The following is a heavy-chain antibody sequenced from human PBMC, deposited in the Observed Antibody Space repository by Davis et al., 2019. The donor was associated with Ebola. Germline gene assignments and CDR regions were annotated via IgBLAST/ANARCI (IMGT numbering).Heavy chain of an antibody. J-gene: IGHJ4*02. CDR2: ISGSGDST. D-gene: IGHD6-13*01. CDR3: ANPTPRGLAAAGRGGDY. CDR1: KFTFSNYA. Sequence: PGGSLRLSCAASKFTFSNYAMSWVRQAPGKGLEWVSVISGSGDSTDYADSVKGRFTNSRDNSKNTLYLQMNSLRAEDTAVYYCANPTPRGLAAAGRGGDYWGQGTLVTVSS. V-gene: IGHV3-23*01.